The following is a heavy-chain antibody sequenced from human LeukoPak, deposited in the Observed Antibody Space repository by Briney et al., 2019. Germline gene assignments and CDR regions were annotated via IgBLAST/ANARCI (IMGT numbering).Heavy chain of an antibody. CDR3: ASERGRGRDSPWFDY. CDR1: GFIFSGDF. J-gene: IGHJ4*02. CDR2: IYSDGST. V-gene: IGHV3-53*01. D-gene: IGHD3-16*01. Sequence: GGSLRLSCAASGFIFSGDFMSWVRQAPGKGLEWVSVIYSDGSTYYADSVKGGFTISRDNSKNKLDLQMTGLRAEDTAVYYCASERGRGRDSPWFDYWGQGTLVTVSS.